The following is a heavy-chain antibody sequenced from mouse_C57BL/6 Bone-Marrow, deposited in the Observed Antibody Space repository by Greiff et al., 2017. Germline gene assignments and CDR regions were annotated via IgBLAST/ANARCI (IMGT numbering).Heavy chain of an antibody. CDR2: IWSDGST. CDR3: ASGSSYKRAYAMDY. V-gene: IGHV2-6*03. J-gene: IGHJ4*01. Sequence: QVQLKESGPGLVAPSQSLSITCTVSGFSLTSYGVHWVRQPPGKGLEWLVVIWSDGSTTYNSALKSRLSISKDNSKSHVFLKMNSLQTDDTAMYYCASGSSYKRAYAMDYWGQGTSVTVSS. CDR1: GFSLTSYG. D-gene: IGHD1-1*01.